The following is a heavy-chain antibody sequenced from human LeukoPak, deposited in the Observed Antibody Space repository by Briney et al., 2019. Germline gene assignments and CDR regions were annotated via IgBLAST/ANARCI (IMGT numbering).Heavy chain of an antibody. J-gene: IGHJ6*02. CDR2: IIPILGIA. CDR3: ARDEQQLDLYYYGMDV. D-gene: IGHD6-13*01. CDR1: GGTFSSYT. Sequence: SVKVSCKASGGTFSSYTISWVRQAPGQGLEWMGRIIPILGIANYAQKFQGRVTITADKSTSTAYMELSSLRSEDTAVYYCARDEQQLDLYYYGMDVWGQGPTVTVSS. V-gene: IGHV1-69*04.